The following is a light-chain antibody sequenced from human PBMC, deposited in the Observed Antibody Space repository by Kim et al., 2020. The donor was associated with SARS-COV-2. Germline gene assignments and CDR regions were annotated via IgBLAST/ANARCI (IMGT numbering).Light chain of an antibody. Sequence: ATVGDRVTITCRASQDISNSLAWFQLKPGKAPKLLIYAASALQPGVPSRFSGSGSGTDFTLTVTSLQPEDVATYYCQKCDSAPWTFGQGTKVDSK. J-gene: IGKJ1*01. CDR2: AAS. CDR3: QKCDSAPWT. CDR1: QDISNS. V-gene: IGKV1-27*01.